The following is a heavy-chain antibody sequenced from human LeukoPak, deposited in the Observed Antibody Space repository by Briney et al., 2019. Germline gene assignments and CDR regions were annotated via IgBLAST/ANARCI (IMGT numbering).Heavy chain of an antibody. CDR3: ARGTEAGSSWSDY. Sequence: GASVKVSCRASGYAFTSYDINWVRQATGQGLEWMGWMNPNSGNTGYAQKFQGRVTITRNTSISTAYMELSSLRSEDTAVYYCARGTEAGSSWSDYWGQGTLVTVSS. J-gene: IGHJ4*02. V-gene: IGHV1-8*01. CDR2: MNPNSGNT. D-gene: IGHD6-13*01. CDR1: GYAFTSYD.